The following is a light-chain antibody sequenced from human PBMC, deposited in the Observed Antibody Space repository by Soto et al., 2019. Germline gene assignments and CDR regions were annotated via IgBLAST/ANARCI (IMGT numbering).Light chain of an antibody. J-gene: IGKJ1*01. Sequence: EIVLTQSPGTLSLSPGERATLSCRASQSVSRSYLAWYQQKLGQAPRLLIYVASSRATGITDRFSGSGSGTDFTLTISRLEPEDFAVYYCQQYDSSPWTFGQGTKVEIK. CDR3: QQYDSSPWT. V-gene: IGKV3-20*01. CDR2: VAS. CDR1: QSVSRSY.